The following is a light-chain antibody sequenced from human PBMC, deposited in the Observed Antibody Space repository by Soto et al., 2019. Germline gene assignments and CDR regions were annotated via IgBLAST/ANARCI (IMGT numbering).Light chain of an antibody. CDR1: QDIRTE. Sequence: AIQMTQSPSSLSASVGDRVTITCRASQDIRTELGWYQQKPGKAPRLLIYGTFSLQSGVPSRFSGSGSGTDFTLTISSLQPEDFATYYCLQDFKYPRTFSQGTKVEVK. CDR3: LQDFKYPRT. CDR2: GTF. V-gene: IGKV1-6*01. J-gene: IGKJ1*01.